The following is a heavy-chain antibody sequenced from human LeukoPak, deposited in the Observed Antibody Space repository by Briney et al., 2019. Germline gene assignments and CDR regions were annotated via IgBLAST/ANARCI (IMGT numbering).Heavy chain of an antibody. J-gene: IGHJ3*02. CDR2: IVPIFGTA. Sequence: SVKVSCKASGGTFSSYAISWVRQAPGQGLEWMGGIVPIFGTANYAQKFQGRVTITADKSTSTAYMELSSLRSEDTAVYYCARDIVPCGGDCYDAFDIWGQGTMVTVSS. CDR1: GGTFSSYA. D-gene: IGHD2-21*02. CDR3: ARDIVPCGGDCYDAFDI. V-gene: IGHV1-69*06.